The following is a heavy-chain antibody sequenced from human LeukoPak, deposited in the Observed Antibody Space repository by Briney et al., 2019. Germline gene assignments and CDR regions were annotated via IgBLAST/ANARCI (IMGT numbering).Heavy chain of an antibody. CDR2: ISGSGGST. D-gene: IGHD3-22*01. Sequence: GGSLRLSCAASGFTFDDYAMHWVRQAPGKGLEWVSAISGSGGSTYYADSVKGRFTISRDNSKNTLYLQMNSLRAEDTAVYYCAKDPYDSSGYYDYWGQGTLVTVSS. CDR3: AKDPYDSSGYYDY. J-gene: IGHJ4*02. CDR1: GFTFDDYA. V-gene: IGHV3-23*01.